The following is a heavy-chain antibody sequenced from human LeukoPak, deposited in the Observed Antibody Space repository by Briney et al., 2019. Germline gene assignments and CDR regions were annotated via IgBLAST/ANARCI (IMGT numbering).Heavy chain of an antibody. V-gene: IGHV4-61*02. CDR3: ARDGHYYDSSGYYIDY. CDR2: IYTSGST. Sequence: SQTLSLTCTVSGGSISSGSYYWSWIRQPAGKGLEWIGRIYTSGSTNYNLSLKSRVTISVDTSKNQFSLKLSSVTAADTAVYYCARDGHYYDSSGYYIDYWGQGTLVTVSS. J-gene: IGHJ4*02. D-gene: IGHD3-22*01. CDR1: GGSISSGSYY.